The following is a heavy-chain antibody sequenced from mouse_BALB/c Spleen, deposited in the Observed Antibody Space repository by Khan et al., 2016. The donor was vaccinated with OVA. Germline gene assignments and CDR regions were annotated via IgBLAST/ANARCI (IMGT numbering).Heavy chain of an antibody. V-gene: IGHV1-4*01. CDR1: GYTFTSYT. CDR3: VRSGAYHRNGGWFAY. CDR2: INPSNGYT. D-gene: IGHD2-14*01. Sequence: QMQLEESGAELARPGASVKMSCKASGYTFTSYTIHWIKKRPGQGLEWIGYINPSNGYTNYTQKFKDKATFTTDKSSTTAYLQLSSLTTDDTAVYNCVRSGAYHRNGGWFAYWGQGTLVTVSA. J-gene: IGHJ3*01.